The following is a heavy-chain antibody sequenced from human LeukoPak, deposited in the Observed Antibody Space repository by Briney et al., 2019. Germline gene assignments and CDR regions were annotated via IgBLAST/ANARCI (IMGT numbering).Heavy chain of an antibody. J-gene: IGHJ4*02. CDR1: GYTFTSYD. Sequence: GASVKVSCKASGYTFTSYDINWVRQATGQGLEWMGWINPNSGSTNYAQKFQGRVTMTRDTSISTAYMELSRLRSEDTAVYYCARGSSLDYWGQGTLVTVSS. V-gene: IGHV1-2*02. CDR3: ARGSSLDY. CDR2: INPNSGST. D-gene: IGHD6-13*01.